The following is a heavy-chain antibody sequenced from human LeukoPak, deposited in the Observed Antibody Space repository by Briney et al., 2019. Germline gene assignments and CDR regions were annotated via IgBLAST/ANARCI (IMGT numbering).Heavy chain of an antibody. Sequence: GGSLRLSCASSGFSFSSFDMTWVRQAPGKGLEWVSVIYSGGSTYYSDSVEGRFTVSRDNSKNIVYLQMNSLRAEDTAMYYCARDLHPRLAGFFDYWGQGILVTVSS. V-gene: IGHV3-53*01. CDR1: GFSFSSFD. CDR3: ARDLHPRLAGFFDY. J-gene: IGHJ4*02. CDR2: IYSGGST. D-gene: IGHD3-3*02.